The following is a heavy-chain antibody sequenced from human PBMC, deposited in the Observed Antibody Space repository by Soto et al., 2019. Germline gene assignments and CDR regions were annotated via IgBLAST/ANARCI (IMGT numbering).Heavy chain of an antibody. CDR1: GFSFTTTRMG. J-gene: IGHJ4*02. D-gene: IGHD1-1*01. V-gene: IGHV2-5*02. CDR3: AHRGSTGTTTYFDS. Sequence: SGPTPVNPTETLTLNCTFTGFSFTTTRMGVGWTRQPPGKALEWLAIIYWDGESRYNPLQRRRLTLTEDTSKNQVLLTMTNMDPKDTATYYCAHRGSTGTTTYFDSWGQGLPVTVPS. CDR2: IYWDGES.